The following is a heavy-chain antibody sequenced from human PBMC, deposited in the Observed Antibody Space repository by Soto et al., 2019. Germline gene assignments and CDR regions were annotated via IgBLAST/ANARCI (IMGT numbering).Heavy chain of an antibody. Sequence: GGSLRLSCAASGFTFSSYSMNWVRQAPGKGLEWVSSISSSSRYIYYADSVKGRFTISRDNAKNSLYLQMNSLRAEDTAVYYCASTPGAGRIYYYYYMDVWGKGTTVTVSS. CDR3: ASTPGAGRIYYYYYMDV. J-gene: IGHJ6*03. CDR2: ISSSSRYI. V-gene: IGHV3-21*01. CDR1: GFTFSSYS. D-gene: IGHD1-1*01.